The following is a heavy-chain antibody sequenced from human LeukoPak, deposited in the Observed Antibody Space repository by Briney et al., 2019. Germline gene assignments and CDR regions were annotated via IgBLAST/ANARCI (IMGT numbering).Heavy chain of an antibody. CDR1: EVTFSDYA. Sequence: GGSLRLSCAASEVTFSDYAMNWVRQAPGKGLECLSGISGSGGNTYYADSVKGRFTISRDNSKNTLYLQMNSLRAEDTALYYCAKGTGINHYHWIDPWGQGTQVTVSS. J-gene: IGHJ5*02. CDR2: ISGSGGNT. CDR3: AKGTGINHYHWIDP. D-gene: IGHD3/OR15-3a*01. V-gene: IGHV3-23*01.